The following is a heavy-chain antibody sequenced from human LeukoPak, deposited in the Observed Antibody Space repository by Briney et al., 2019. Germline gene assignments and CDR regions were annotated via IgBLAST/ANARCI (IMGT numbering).Heavy chain of an antibody. CDR1: GFSFSSYG. CDR2: IRYDENDK. D-gene: IGHD6-19*01. CDR3: AKGYSSGYYNSFDY. V-gene: IGHV3-30*02. J-gene: IGHJ4*02. Sequence: GGSLRLSCAASGFSFSSYGMHWVRQAPGKGLEGVAFIRYDENDKYYADSVKGRFTISRDNSKNTLYLQMNTLRPEDTAVYYCAKGYSSGYYNSFDYWGQGTLVTVSS.